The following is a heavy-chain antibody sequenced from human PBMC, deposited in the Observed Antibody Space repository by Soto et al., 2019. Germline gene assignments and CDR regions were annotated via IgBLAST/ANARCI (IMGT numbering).Heavy chain of an antibody. J-gene: IGHJ6*02. CDR1: GGTFSSYA. CDR3: ARVDEVGYGDNTQYYGMDV. CDR2: IIPIFGTA. Sequence: QVQLVQSGAEVKKPGSSVKVSCKASGGTFSSYAISWVRQAPGQGLEWMGGIIPIFGTANYAQKFQGRVTITADESTSTAYMELSSLRSEDTAVYYCARVDEVGYGDNTQYYGMDVWGQGTTVTVSS. D-gene: IGHD4-17*01. V-gene: IGHV1-69*12.